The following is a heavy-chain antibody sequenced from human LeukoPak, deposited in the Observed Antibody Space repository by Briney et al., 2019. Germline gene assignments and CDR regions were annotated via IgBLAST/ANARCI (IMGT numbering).Heavy chain of an antibody. CDR1: GYTFTSYD. V-gene: IGHV1-8*01. CDR2: TNPNSGNT. J-gene: IGHJ4*02. Sequence: ASVKVSCKASGYTFTSYDINWVRQATAQGLEWVGWTNPNSGNTGYAQKFQGRVTMTRNTSISTASMELSSLRSEDTAAYYCAGGDTYYYHSSGYYPYDYWGQGTLVPVSS. D-gene: IGHD3-22*01. CDR3: AGGDTYYYHSSGYYPYDY.